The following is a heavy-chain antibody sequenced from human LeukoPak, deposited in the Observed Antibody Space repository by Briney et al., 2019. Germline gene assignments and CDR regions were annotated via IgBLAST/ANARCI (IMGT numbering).Heavy chain of an antibody. V-gene: IGHV4-4*07. CDR3: ARDSRRYYSLFDP. J-gene: IGHJ5*02. D-gene: IGHD3-22*01. Sequence: PSETLSLTCTVSGDSISNYDWSWIRQPAGKGLEWIGRIYSSGSTKYNPSLKSRVTMSVDTSKNQFSLKLSSVTAADTAVYYCARDSRRYYSLFDPWGQGTLVTVSS. CDR2: IYSSGST. CDR1: GDSISNYD.